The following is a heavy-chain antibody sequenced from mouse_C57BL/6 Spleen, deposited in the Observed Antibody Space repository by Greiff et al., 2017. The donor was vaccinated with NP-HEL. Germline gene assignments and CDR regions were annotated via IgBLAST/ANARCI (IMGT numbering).Heavy chain of an antibody. Sequence: VKVVESGPGLVQPSQSLSITCTVSGFSLTSYGVHWVRQSPGKGLEWLGVIWRGGSTDYNAAFMSRLSITKDNSKSQVFFKMNSLQADDTAIYYCAKKSNYVEGAMDYWGQGTSVTVSS. V-gene: IGHV2-5*01. CDR1: GFSLTSYG. CDR2: IWRGGST. D-gene: IGHD2-5*01. CDR3: AKKSNYVEGAMDY. J-gene: IGHJ4*01.